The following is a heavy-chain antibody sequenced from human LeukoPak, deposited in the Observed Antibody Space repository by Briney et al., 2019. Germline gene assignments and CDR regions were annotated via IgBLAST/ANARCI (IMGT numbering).Heavy chain of an antibody. CDR2: ISWNSGSI. Sequence: GGSLRLSCAASGFTFDDYAMHWVRQAPGKGLEWVSGISWNSGSIGYADSVKGRFTISRDNAKNSLYLQMNSLRAEDTAVYYCAREEEDAFDIWGQGTMVTVSS. CDR1: GFTFDDYA. V-gene: IGHV3-9*01. CDR3: AREEEDAFDI. J-gene: IGHJ3*02.